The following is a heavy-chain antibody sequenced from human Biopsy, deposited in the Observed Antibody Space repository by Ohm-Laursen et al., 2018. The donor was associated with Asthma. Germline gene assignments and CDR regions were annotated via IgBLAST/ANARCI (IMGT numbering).Heavy chain of an antibody. CDR1: YGSITRGGYY. V-gene: IGHV4-31*03. CDR3: ASAQDCYDSRGYYRSFDY. Sequence: QTLSLTCTVSYGSITRGGYYWTWIRQHPGKGLEWIGFIYYSGSTYYNPPLKSRVSISIDTSKNQFSLKLSSMTAADTAVYYCASAQDCYDSRGYYRSFDYWGQGTLVTVSS. D-gene: IGHD3-22*01. CDR2: IYYSGST. J-gene: IGHJ4*02.